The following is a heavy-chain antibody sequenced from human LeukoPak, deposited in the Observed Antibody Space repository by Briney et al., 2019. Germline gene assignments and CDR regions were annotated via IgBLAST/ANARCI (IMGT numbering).Heavy chain of an antibody. J-gene: IGHJ4*02. CDR1: GGTFSSYA. D-gene: IGHD2-2*01. CDR2: IIPIFGTA. Sequence: SVKVSCKASGGTFSSYAISWVRQAPGQGLEWMGGIIPIFGTANYAQKFQGRVTITTDESTSTAYMELSSLRSEDTAVYYCARGELPRSGRRHCSSTSCHSLDYWGQGTLVTVSS. V-gene: IGHV1-69*05. CDR3: ARGELPRSGRRHCSSTSCHSLDY.